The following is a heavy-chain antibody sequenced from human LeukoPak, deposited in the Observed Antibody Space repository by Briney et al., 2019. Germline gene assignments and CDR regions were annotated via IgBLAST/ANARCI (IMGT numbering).Heavy chain of an antibody. CDR1: GYTFTGYY. D-gene: IGHD3-16*02. Sequence: ASVKVSCKASGYTFTGYYMHWVRQAPGQGLEWMGWINPNSGGTNYAQKFQGRVTMTRDTSISTAYMELSRLRSDDTAVYYCAAPSYDYVWGSYRTFDYWGQGTLVTVSS. V-gene: IGHV1-2*02. J-gene: IGHJ4*02. CDR2: INPNSGGT. CDR3: AAPSYDYVWGSYRTFDY.